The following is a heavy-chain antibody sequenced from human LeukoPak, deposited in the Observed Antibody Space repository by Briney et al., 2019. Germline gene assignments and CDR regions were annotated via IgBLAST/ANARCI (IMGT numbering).Heavy chain of an antibody. Sequence: PGGSLRLSCAASGFTFSSYEMNWVRQAPGKGLEWVAYISSSGSTIYYADSVKGRFTISRDNAKNSLYLQMNSLRAEDTAVYYCARDAPITSQQKYYYYYGRDVWRQDTTVPVS. CDR1: GFTFSSYE. CDR2: ISSSGSTI. J-gene: IGHJ6*02. CDR3: ARDAPITSQQKYYYYYGRDV. V-gene: IGHV3-48*03. D-gene: IGHD3-16*01.